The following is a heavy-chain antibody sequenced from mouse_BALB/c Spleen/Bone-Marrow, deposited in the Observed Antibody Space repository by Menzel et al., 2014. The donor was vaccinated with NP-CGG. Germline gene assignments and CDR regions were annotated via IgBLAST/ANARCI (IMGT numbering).Heavy chain of an antibody. CDR1: GYTFTTYW. CDR2: INPSTGYT. Sequence: VQLQQSGAELAKPGASVKMSCKASGYTFTTYWMHWVKQRPGQGLEWIGYINPSTGYTEYNQKFKDKATLTADKSSSTAYMQLISLTFEDSAVYYCARDLDYWVQGTPRTVSS. CDR3: ARDLDY. V-gene: IGHV1-7*01. J-gene: IGHJ2*01.